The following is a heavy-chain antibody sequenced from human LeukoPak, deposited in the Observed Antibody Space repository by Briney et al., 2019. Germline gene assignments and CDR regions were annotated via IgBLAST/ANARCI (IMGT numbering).Heavy chain of an antibody. CDR3: AGYGFYPY. J-gene: IGHJ4*02. V-gene: IGHV3-48*01. Sequence: GGSLRLSCAASGFTVSTYDMPWVRQAPGEGPEWIAYFGISGTIYYADSVRGRFTISRDSAKNSLHLEMNSLRVDDTAIYYCAGYGFYPYWGQGTPVTVSS. CDR2: FGISGTI. D-gene: IGHD5-18*01. CDR1: GFTVSTYD.